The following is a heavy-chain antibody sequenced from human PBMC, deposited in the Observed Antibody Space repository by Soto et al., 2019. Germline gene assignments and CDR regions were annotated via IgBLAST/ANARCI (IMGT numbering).Heavy chain of an antibody. CDR2: ISYDGSNK. Sequence: LRLSCAACGFTFSSYGMHWVRQAPGKGLEWVAVISYDGSNKYYADSVKGRFTISRDNSKNTLYLQMNSLRAEDTAVYYCARGRGDTXGGYWGQGTLVTVSS. V-gene: IGHV3-30*03. CDR3: ARGRGDTXGGY. D-gene: IGHD3-10*01. CDR1: GFTFSSYG. J-gene: IGHJ4*02.